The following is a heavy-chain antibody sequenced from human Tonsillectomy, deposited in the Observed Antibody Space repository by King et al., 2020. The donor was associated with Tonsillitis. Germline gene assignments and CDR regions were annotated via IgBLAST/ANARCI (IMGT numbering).Heavy chain of an antibody. CDR1: VDTLSTYS. CDR2: ISPVFGIT. CDR3: ARSIVVAGQGGDWFDP. V-gene: IGHV1-69*09. J-gene: IGHJ5*02. D-gene: IGHD6-19*01. Sequence: QLVQSGAEVRKPGSSVKVSCKASVDTLSTYSINWVRPAPGQGLEWMGRISPVFGITNYAKKLQGRCTIAADKSTTTAYMELGSLRSEDTAVYYRARSIVVAGQGGDWFDPWGQGTLVTVSS.